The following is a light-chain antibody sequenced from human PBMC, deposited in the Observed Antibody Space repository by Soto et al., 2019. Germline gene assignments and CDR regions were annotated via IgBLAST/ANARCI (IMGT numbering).Light chain of an antibody. J-gene: IGKJ2*01. CDR1: ENIRNY. V-gene: IGKV1-39*01. Sequence: DIQMTQTPSSLSASVGDRVTISCRSSENIRNYLIWYRQKPGKAPELLMYVGSTLESGVPSRFSGSGFGTDFTLTIKMLQDEDFGFYCCQQSYIVPYTFGRGTRLDI. CDR3: QQSYIVPYT. CDR2: VGS.